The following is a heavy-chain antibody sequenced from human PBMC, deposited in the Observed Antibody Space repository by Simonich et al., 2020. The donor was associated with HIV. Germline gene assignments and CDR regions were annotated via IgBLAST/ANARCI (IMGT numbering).Heavy chain of an antibody. J-gene: IGHJ5*02. CDR1: GGSFSSYY. CDR3: ARHHELGMGWFDP. Sequence: QVQLQQWGAGLLKPSETLSLTCAVYGGSFSSYYWGWIRQPPGKGLEWVGEINHVGRTSNNPTLKSRLTISVDTSKNQFSLRLSSVTAADTAIYYCARHHELGMGWFDPWGQGTLVTVSS. D-gene: IGHD7-27*01. V-gene: IGHV4-34*01. CDR2: INHVGRT.